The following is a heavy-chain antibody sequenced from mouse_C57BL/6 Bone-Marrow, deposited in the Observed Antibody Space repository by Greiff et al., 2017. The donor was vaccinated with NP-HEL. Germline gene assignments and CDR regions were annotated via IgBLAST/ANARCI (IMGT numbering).Heavy chain of an antibody. CDR1: GYTFTSYW. CDR2: IYPGNSDT. D-gene: IGHD1-1*01. CDR3: TRSLHYGSTYYAMDY. J-gene: IGHJ4*01. Sequence: DVKLQESGTVLARPGASVKMSCKTSGYTFTSYWMHWVKQRPGQGLEWIGAIYPGNSDTSYNQKFKGKANLTAVPSASTAYMELSSLTNEDSAVYYCTRSLHYGSTYYAMDYWGQGTSVTVAS. V-gene: IGHV1-5*01.